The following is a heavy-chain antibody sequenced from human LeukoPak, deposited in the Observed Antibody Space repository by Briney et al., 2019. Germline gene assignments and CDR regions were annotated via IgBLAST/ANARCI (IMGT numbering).Heavy chain of an antibody. CDR2: SYYSGKA. D-gene: IGHD3-16*01. V-gene: IGHV4-59*02. CDR3: ARFGVDYDMGV. CDR1: GGSVNNYY. J-gene: IGHJ6*02. Sequence: SETLSLTCSVSGGSVNNYYWTWIRQPPGKGLEWIGQSYYSGKADYNPSLKSRITISVDTSKNQIFLRVNSVTAADTAVYYCARFGVDYDMGVWGQGTTVIVFS.